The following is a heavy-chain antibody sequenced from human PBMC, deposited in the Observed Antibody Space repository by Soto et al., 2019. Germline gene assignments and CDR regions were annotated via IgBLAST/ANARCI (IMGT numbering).Heavy chain of an antibody. CDR3: ARVPRQIRRTFDY. V-gene: IGHV4-34*01. CDR2: INHSGST. J-gene: IGHJ4*02. CDR1: GGSFSGYY. Sequence: PSETLSLTCAVYGGSFSGYYWSWIRQPPGKGLEWIGEINHSGSTNYNPSLKSRVTISVDTSKNQFSLKLSSVTAADTAVYYCARVPRQIRRTFDYWGQGTLVTVSS.